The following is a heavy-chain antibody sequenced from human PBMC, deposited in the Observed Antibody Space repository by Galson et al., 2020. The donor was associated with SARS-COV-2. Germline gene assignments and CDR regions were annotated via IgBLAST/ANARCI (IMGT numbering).Heavy chain of an antibody. CDR1: GFTFSDYY. J-gene: IGHJ5*02. Sequence: GSLRLSCAASGFTFSDYYMSWIRQAPGKGLEWVSYISPGGSNTKYSDSVKGRFTISRDDAKNSLYLQMNSLRPEDTAVYYCARDSSDVFVVPPVVGRSPQTRIDPWGQGTLVTVSS. CDR3: ARDSSDVFVVPPVVGRSPQTRIDP. D-gene: IGHD3-16*02. V-gene: IGHV3-11*06. CDR2: ISPGGSNT.